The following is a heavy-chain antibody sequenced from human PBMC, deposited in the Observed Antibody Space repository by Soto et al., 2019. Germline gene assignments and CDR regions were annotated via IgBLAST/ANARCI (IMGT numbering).Heavy chain of an antibody. D-gene: IGHD1-26*01. Sequence: GGSLSLSCAASGFTFSSYWMSWVRQAPGKGLEWVANIKQDGSEKYYVDSVKGRFTISRDNAKKSLYLQMNSLRVEDTAVYYCTREVGSQGELPYFDFWGQRTPGAVSS. CDR2: IKQDGSEK. J-gene: IGHJ4*02. CDR1: GFTFSSYW. CDR3: TREVGSQGELPYFDF. V-gene: IGHV3-7*05.